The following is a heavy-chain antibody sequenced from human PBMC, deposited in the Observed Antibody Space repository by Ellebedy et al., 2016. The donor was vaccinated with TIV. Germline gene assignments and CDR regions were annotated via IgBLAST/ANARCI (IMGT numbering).Heavy chain of an antibody. D-gene: IGHD6-13*01. CDR1: GFTFSGYS. Sequence: GESLKISCAASGFTFSGYSMSWFRQAPGKGPEWVSYISYSGDLMYYADSVKGRFTTSSDNAENSLYLQMNSLRAEDTAVYYCARLGVIAAAGASDYWGQGTLVSVSS. CDR2: ISYSGDLM. CDR3: ARLGVIAAAGASDY. J-gene: IGHJ4*02. V-gene: IGHV3-11*01.